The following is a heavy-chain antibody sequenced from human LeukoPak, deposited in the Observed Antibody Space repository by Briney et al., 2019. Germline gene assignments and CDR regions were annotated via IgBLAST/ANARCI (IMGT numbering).Heavy chain of an antibody. D-gene: IGHD6-19*01. CDR1: GGSFSGYY. J-gene: IGHJ6*03. Sequence: SETLSLTCAVYGGSFSGYYWSWIRQPPGKGLEWIGEINHSGSNNYNPSLKSRVTISVDTSKNQFSLKLSSVTAADTAVYYCAREVYSSGWSYYYYYYMDVWGKGTTVTVSS. V-gene: IGHV4-34*01. CDR3: AREVYSSGWSYYYYYYMDV. CDR2: INHSGSN.